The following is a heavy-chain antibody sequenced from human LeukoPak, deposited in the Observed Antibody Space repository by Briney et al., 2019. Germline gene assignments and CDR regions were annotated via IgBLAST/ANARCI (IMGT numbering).Heavy chain of an antibody. V-gene: IGHV4-59*08. Sequence: SETLSLTCTVSGGSISSYYWSWIRQPPGKGLEWIGYIYYSGSTNYNPSLKSRVTLSVDTSKNQFSLKLSSVTAADTAVYYCARHGGWFGSNWFDPWGQGTLVTVSS. D-gene: IGHD3-10*01. J-gene: IGHJ5*02. CDR1: GGSISSYY. CDR3: ARHGGWFGSNWFDP. CDR2: IYYSGST.